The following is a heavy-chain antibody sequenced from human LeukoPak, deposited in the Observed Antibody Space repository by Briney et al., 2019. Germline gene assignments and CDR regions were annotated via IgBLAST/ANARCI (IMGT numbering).Heavy chain of an antibody. CDR2: INHSGST. CDR1: GGSFSGYY. D-gene: IGHD3-22*01. V-gene: IGHV4-34*01. Sequence: KRSETLSLTCAVYGGSFSGYYWSWIRQPPGKGLEWIGEINHSGSTNYNPSLKSRVTISVDTSKNQFSLKLSSVTAADTAVYYCARGKYHYDSRPVAGWYFDYWGQGTLVTVSS. J-gene: IGHJ4*02. CDR3: ARGKYHYDSRPVAGWYFDY.